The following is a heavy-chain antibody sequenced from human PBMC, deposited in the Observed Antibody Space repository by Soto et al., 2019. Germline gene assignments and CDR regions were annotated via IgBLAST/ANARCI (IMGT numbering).Heavy chain of an antibody. V-gene: IGHV3-30-3*01. J-gene: IGHJ6*02. D-gene: IGHD6-13*01. CDR1: GFTFSSYA. CDR2: ISYDGSNK. CDR3: ARAPIAAAAPKQIDNYYYYYGMDV. Sequence: PGGSLRLSCAASGFTFSSYAMHWVRQAPGKGLEWVAVISYDGSNKYYADSVKGRFTISRDNSKNTLYLQMNSLRAEDTAVYYCARAPIAAAAPKQIDNYYYYYGMDVWGQGTTVTVSS.